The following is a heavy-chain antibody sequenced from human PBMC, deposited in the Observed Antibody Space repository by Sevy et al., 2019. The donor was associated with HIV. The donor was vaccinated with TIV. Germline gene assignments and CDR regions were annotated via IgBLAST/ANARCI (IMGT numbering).Heavy chain of an antibody. CDR2: INPDSGGP. Sequence: ASVKVSCKASGYTFTGYYMHWMRQAPGQGLEWMGWINPDSGGPIYAPKFQGRVTLTRDTSISTAYMDVSRLKSDDTAVYYCVRDDRDGYFEYWGQGTLVTVSS. CDR1: GYTFTGYY. CDR3: VRDDRDGYFEY. V-gene: IGHV1-2*02. J-gene: IGHJ4*02.